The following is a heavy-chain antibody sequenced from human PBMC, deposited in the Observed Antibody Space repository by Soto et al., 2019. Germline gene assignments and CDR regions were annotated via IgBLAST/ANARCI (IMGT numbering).Heavy chain of an antibody. CDR2: IYYSGST. CDR3: ARKKLGYCTNGVCPFDY. V-gene: IGHV4-30-4*01. CDR1: GGSISSGDYY. J-gene: IGHJ4*02. Sequence: SETLSLTCTVSGGSISSGDYYWSWIRQPPGKGLEWIGYIYYSGSTNYNPSLKSRVTISVDTSKNQFSLKLSSVTAADTAVYYCARKKLGYCTNGVCPFDYWGQGTLVTVSS. D-gene: IGHD2-8*01.